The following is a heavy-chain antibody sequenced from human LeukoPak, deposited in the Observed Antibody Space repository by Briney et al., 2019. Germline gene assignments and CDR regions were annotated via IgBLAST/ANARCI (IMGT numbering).Heavy chain of an antibody. CDR3: ARVPEPTYYDFWSGPQGNAFDI. V-gene: IGHV1-69*01. CDR2: SIPIFCTA. D-gene: IGHD3-3*01. CDR1: GGTFSSYA. Sequence: SVKVSCKASGGTFSSYAISWVRQAPGQGLEWMGGSIPIFCTANYAQKFQGRVTITADESTSTAYMELSSLRSEDTAVYYCARVPEPTYYDFWSGPQGNAFDIWGQGTMVTVSS. J-gene: IGHJ3*02.